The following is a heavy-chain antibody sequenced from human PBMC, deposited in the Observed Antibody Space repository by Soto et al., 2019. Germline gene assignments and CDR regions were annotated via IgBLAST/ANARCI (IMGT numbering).Heavy chain of an antibody. D-gene: IGHD2-15*01. J-gene: IGHJ4*02. CDR1: GFTFDDYA. Sequence: EVQLVESGGRLVQPGKSLRLSCAASGFTFDDYAMHWVRQVPGKGLEWVSGISANGGSIRYGDSVKGRFTISRDNAKNSLFLQMNSLSPEDTALYYCAKSGEPGVVAATSFDYWGQGTLVTVSS. CDR2: ISANGGSI. CDR3: AKSGEPGVVAATSFDY. V-gene: IGHV3-9*01.